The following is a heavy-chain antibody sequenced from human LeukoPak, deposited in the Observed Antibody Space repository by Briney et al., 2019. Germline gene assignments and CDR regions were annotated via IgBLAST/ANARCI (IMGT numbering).Heavy chain of an antibody. Sequence: GGSLRLSCAASGFTFSSYAMSWVSQAPGKGLEWVSAISGSGGSTYYADSVKGRFTISRDNSKNTLYLQMNSLRAEDTAVYYCAKDRMYSSNPIDYWGQGTLVTVSS. CDR1: GFTFSSYA. D-gene: IGHD6-13*01. J-gene: IGHJ4*02. CDR3: AKDRMYSSNPIDY. V-gene: IGHV3-23*01. CDR2: ISGSGGST.